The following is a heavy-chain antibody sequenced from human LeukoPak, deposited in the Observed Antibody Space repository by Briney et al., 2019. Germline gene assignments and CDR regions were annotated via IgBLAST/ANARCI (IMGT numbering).Heavy chain of an antibody. D-gene: IGHD3-3*01. CDR3: ARASGYDFWSGYFYYYYYMDV. V-gene: IGHV3-7*01. J-gene: IGHJ6*03. CDR1: GFTFSSYW. Sequence: GGSLRLSCAASGFTFSSYWMSWVRQAPGKGLEWVANIKQDGSEKYYVDSVKGRFTISRDNAKNSLYLQMNSLRAEDTAVYYCARASGYDFWSGYFYYYYYMDVWGKGTTVTVSS. CDR2: IKQDGSEK.